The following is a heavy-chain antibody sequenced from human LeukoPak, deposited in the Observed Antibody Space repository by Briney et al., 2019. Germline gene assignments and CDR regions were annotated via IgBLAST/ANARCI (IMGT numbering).Heavy chain of an antibody. V-gene: IGHV4-59*01. J-gene: IGHJ3*01. D-gene: IGHD6-13*01. CDR2: VSYRGST. Sequence: PSETLSLTCTVFGGPITGYYWSWIRQPPGKVLEGIGYVSYRGSTNYNPSLKSRVTISVDTSKNQFSLKLSSVTAADTAVYYCARPYSSNWYDAFHFWGQGTMATVSS. CDR3: ARPYSSNWYDAFHF. CDR1: GGPITGYY.